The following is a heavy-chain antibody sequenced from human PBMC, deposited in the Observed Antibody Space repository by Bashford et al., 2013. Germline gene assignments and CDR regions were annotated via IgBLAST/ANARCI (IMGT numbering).Heavy chain of an antibody. Sequence: SETLSLTCTVSGGSISSSSYYWGWIRQPPGKGLEWIGSIYYSGSTYYNPSLKSRVTISVDTSKNQFSLKLSSVTAADTAVYYCARHRYYTRFDPWGQGTLVTVSS. V-gene: IGHV4-39*01. CDR3: ARHRYYTRFDP. CDR1: GGSISSSSYY. J-gene: IGHJ5*02. D-gene: IGHD3-9*01. CDR2: IYYSGST.